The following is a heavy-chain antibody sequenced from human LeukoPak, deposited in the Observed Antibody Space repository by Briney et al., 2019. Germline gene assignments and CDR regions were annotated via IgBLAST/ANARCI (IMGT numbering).Heavy chain of an antibody. D-gene: IGHD2-21*02. CDR1: GYTFTKYL. J-gene: IGHJ4*02. CDR3: ARESDSPPYYFDS. V-gene: IGHV7-4-1*02. Sequence: ASVKVSCKAYGYTFTKYLMNWMRQAPGQEPEWMGWISTTTGNPTYAQGFTGRFVFSLDTSVSTAYLQITSLTAEDTAVYFCARESDSPPYYFDSWGQGTLVTVSS. CDR2: ISTTTGNP.